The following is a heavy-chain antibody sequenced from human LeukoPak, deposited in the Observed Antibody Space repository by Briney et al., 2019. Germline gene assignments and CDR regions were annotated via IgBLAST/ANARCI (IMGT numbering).Heavy chain of an antibody. CDR2: IYYSGST. V-gene: IGHV4-39*01. J-gene: IGHJ5*02. D-gene: IGHD5-24*01. Sequence: SETLSLTCTVSGGSISSTSYYWGWIRQPPGKGLEWIGSIYYSGSTYCNSSLKSRVTISVDTSKNQFSLKLSSVTAADTAVYYCATQLNWFDPWGQGTLVTVSS. CDR3: ATQLNWFDP. CDR1: GGSISSTSYY.